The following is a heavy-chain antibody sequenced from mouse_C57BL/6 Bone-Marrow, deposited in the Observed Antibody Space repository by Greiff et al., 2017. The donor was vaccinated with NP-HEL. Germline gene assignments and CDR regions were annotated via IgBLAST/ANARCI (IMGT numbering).Heavy chain of an antibody. D-gene: IGHD5-1*01. V-gene: IGHV1-81*01. CDR1: GYTFTSYG. CDR2: IYPRSGNT. Sequence: VQLQQSGAELARPGASVKLSCKASGYTFTSYGISWVKQRTGQGLEWIGEIYPRSGNTYYNEKFKGKATLTADKSSSTAYMELRSLTSEDSAVYFCARSREYLAWFAYWGQGTLVTVSA. J-gene: IGHJ3*01. CDR3: ARSREYLAWFAY.